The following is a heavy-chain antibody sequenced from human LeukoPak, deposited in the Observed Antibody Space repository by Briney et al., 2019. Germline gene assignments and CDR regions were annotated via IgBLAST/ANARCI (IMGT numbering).Heavy chain of an antibody. D-gene: IGHD3-16*01. CDR2: IKYDGSET. J-gene: IGHJ4*02. CDR1: GLTFSSYW. CDR3: ARDSTLSNY. V-gene: IGHV3-7*04. Sequence: GGSLRLSCAASGLTFSSYWMTWVRQAPGKGLEWVATIKYDGSETYYVDSVRGRFSISGDNAKNSLYLRMNSLRAEDTAVYYCARDSTLSNYWGQGTLVTVSS.